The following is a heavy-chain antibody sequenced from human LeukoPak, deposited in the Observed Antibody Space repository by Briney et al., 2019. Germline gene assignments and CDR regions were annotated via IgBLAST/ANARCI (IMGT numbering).Heavy chain of an antibody. CDR1: GGSISSYY. J-gene: IGHJ4*02. Sequence: SETLSLTCTVSGGSISSYYWSWIRQPPGKGLEWIGYIYYSGSTNYNPSLKSRVTISVDTSKNQFSLKLSSVTAADTAVYYCATLTGYYGSGDWGQGTLVTVSS. CDR2: IYYSGST. D-gene: IGHD3-10*01. V-gene: IGHV4-59*08. CDR3: ATLTGYYGSGD.